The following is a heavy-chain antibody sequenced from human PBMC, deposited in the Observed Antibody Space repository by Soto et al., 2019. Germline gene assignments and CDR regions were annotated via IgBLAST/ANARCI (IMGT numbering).Heavy chain of an antibody. V-gene: IGHV4-31*01. CDR3: ATGFTMVRGVIHTPDFDY. D-gene: IGHD3-10*01. CDR1: GGSISSGGYY. Sequence: QVQLQESGPGLVKPSQTLSLTCTVSGGSISSGGYYWSWIRQHPGKGLEWIGYIYYSGSTYYNPSLKSPVTISVDTSKNPFSQNLSSVTAADTAVYCCATGFTMVRGVIHTPDFDYWGQGTLVTVSS. J-gene: IGHJ4*02. CDR2: IYYSGST.